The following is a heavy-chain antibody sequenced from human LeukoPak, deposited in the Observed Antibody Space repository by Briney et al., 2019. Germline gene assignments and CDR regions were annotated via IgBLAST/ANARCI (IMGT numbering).Heavy chain of an antibody. V-gene: IGHV3-33*06. CDR3: AKDAQRGFDYSNSLEH. CDR1: GFTFSHYG. J-gene: IGHJ5*02. D-gene: IGHD4-11*01. Sequence: GGSLRLSCATSGFTFSHYGMHWVRQAPGKGLEWVSVIWNDGSNKYYGDSVKGRFTISRDNSKNTLYLQMNSLTVEDTPVYYCAKDAQRGFDYSNSLEHWGQGTLVTVSS. CDR2: IWNDGSNK.